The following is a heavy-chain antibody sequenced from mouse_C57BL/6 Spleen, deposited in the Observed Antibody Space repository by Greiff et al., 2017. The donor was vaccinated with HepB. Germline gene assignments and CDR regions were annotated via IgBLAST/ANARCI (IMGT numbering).Heavy chain of an antibody. D-gene: IGHD2-3*01. CDR2: ISYDGSN. V-gene: IGHV3-6*01. Sequence: EVQLQQSGPGLVKPSQSLSLTCSVTGYSITSGYYWNWIRQFPGNKLEWMGYISYDGSNTYNPSLKNLISITRDTSNNQFFLKLNSVTTEDTATYYCSRGMGGYAIDYCGQGTSVTVSS. CDR1: GYSITSGYY. CDR3: SRGMGGYAIDY. J-gene: IGHJ4*01.